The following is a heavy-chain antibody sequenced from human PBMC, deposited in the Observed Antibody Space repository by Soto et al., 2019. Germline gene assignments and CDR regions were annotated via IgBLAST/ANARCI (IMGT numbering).Heavy chain of an antibody. D-gene: IGHD4-17*01. Sequence: EVQLLESGGGWVQPGGFLRLSCAASGFTFRNYAMSWVRQAPGKGLEWVSTISGSGGSTYYEDSVKGRFTISRDNSQNTLYLQMNSLRAEDTAVYYCAKTTVIVGYYYGMDVWGQGTTVTVSS. CDR2: ISGSGGST. CDR1: GFTFRNYA. CDR3: AKTTVIVGYYYGMDV. J-gene: IGHJ6*02. V-gene: IGHV3-23*01.